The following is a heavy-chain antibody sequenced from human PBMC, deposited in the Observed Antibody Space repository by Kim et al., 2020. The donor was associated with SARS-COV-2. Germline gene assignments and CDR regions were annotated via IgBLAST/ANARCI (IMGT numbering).Heavy chain of an antibody. V-gene: IGHV3-15*01. Sequence: GGSLRLSCAASGFTFSNAWMSWVRQAPGKGLEWVGRIKSKTDGGTTDYAAPVKGRFTISRDDSKNTLYLQMNSLKTEDTAVYYCTTGYCSSTSCLYYYYYGMDVWGQGTTVTVSS. CDR3: TTGYCSSTSCLYYYYYGMDV. J-gene: IGHJ6*02. CDR1: GFTFSNAW. D-gene: IGHD2-2*01. CDR2: IKSKTDGGTT.